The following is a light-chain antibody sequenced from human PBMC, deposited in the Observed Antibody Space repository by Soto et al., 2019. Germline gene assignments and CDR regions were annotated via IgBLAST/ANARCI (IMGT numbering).Light chain of an antibody. J-gene: IGKJ1*01. V-gene: IGKV1-9*01. CDR3: QHIDSYPRT. CDR2: AAS. Sequence: IQLTQSPSSLSASVGDRVTITCRAGQGISSLAWYQQKPGKAPNLLISAASTLQTGVPSRFSGSGSGTDFALTISSLQPEDFATYYCQHIDSYPRTFGQGTKVEIK. CDR1: QGISS.